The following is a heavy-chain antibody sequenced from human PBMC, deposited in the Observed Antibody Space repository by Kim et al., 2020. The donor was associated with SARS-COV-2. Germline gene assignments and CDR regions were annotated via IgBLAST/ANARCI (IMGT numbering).Heavy chain of an antibody. CDR1: GFAFSDFG. CDR2: ISYYGTVQ. D-gene: IGHD4-4*01. V-gene: IGHV3-30*18. CDR3: VKDETGGYSHMSPHY. Sequence: GGSLRLSCAASGFAFSDFGMHWVRQAPGRGLEWVALISYYGTVQYYADSVEGRFTVSRDNSNNTLFLQMSSLRPEDSAVYFCVKDETGGYSHMSPHYWG. J-gene: IGHJ4*01.